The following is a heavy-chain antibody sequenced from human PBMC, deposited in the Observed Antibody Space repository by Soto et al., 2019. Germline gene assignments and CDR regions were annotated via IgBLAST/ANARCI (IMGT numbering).Heavy chain of an antibody. V-gene: IGHV4-31*03. J-gene: IGHJ5*02. Sequence: QVQLQESGPGLVKPSQTLSLTCTVSGGSISSGGYYWNWIRQHPGKGLEWIGYIYYSGTTYYNPYIKSRVTISVDTSKTQFSLTLSSVTAADTAVYYCARSVTPWGQGTLVTVSS. CDR1: GGSISSGGYY. CDR2: IYYSGTT. D-gene: IGHD3-10*01. CDR3: ARSVTP.